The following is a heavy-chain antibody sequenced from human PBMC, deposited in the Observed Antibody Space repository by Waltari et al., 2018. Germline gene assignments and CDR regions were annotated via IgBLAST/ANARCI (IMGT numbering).Heavy chain of an antibody. V-gene: IGHV3-53*01. D-gene: IGHD1-7*01. Sequence: EVQLVESGGGLIQPGGSLRLSCAASGSTVSSNYMSWVRQAPGKGLEWLSVIYSGGRTYYADSVKGRFTISRDNSKNTLYLQMNSLRAEDMAVYYCARGTITGTTMNWFDPWGQGTLVTVSS. J-gene: IGHJ5*02. CDR2: IYSGGRT. CDR1: GSTVSSNY. CDR3: ARGTITGTTMNWFDP.